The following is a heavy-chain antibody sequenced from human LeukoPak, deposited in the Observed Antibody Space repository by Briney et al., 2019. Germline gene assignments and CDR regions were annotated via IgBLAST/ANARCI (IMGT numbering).Heavy chain of an antibody. CDR2: IYPGDSDT. CDR3: ARSDYETRGYYPH. Sequence: GESLKISCKCSGYSFTSYWVGWVRQMPGKGLEWMGIIYPGDSDTTYSPSFQGQVTISADKSISTAYLQWSSLKASDTAMYYCARSDYETRGYYPHWGQGTLVTVSS. CDR1: GYSFTSYW. D-gene: IGHD3-22*01. J-gene: IGHJ4*02. V-gene: IGHV5-51*01.